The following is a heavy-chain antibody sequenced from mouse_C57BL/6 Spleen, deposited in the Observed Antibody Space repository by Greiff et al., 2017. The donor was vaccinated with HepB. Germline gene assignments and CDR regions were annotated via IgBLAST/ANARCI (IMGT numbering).Heavy chain of an antibody. D-gene: IGHD1-1*01. CDR1: GFTFSDAW. CDR3: TSAFTPWFAY. V-gene: IGHV6-6*01. J-gene: IGHJ3*01. Sequence: EVKVEESGGGLVQPGRSMKLSCAASGFTFSDAWMDWVRQSPEKGLEWVAEIRNKANNHATYYAESVKGRFTISRDDSKSSVYLQMNSLRAEDTGIYYCTSAFTPWFAYWGQGTLVTVSA. CDR2: IRNKANNHAT.